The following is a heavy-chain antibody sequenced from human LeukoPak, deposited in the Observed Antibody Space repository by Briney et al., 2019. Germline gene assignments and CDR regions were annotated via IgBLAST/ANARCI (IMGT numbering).Heavy chain of an antibody. Sequence: PGGSLRLSCAASGFTFSSYEVNWVRQAPGKGLEWVSYISSTGSIIYYADSVRGRFTISRDNAKNSLYLQMNSPRAEDTAVYYCARVGYYGSGSYYKRNGFDVWGQGTMVSVSS. J-gene: IGHJ3*01. CDR2: ISSTGSII. CDR1: GFTFSSYE. D-gene: IGHD3-10*01. V-gene: IGHV3-48*03. CDR3: ARVGYYGSGSYYKRNGFDV.